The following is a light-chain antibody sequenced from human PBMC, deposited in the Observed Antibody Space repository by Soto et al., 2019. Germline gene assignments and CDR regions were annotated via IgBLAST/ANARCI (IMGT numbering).Light chain of an antibody. CDR1: SSDVGSYNL. CDR2: EGS. CDR3: CSYAGSL. J-gene: IGLJ2*01. V-gene: IGLV2-23*01. Sequence: QSVLTQPASVSGSPEQSITISCTGTSSDVGSYNLVSWYQQHPGKAPKLMIYEGSKRPSGVSNRFSGSKSGNTASLTISGLQAEDEADYYCCSYAGSLFGGGTKLTVL.